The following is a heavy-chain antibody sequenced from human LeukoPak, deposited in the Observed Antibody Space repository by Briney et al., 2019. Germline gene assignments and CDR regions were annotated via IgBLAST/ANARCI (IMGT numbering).Heavy chain of an antibody. CDR3: AGLFPPGSAFDI. CDR1: GGTFSSYA. V-gene: IGHV1-69*01. J-gene: IGHJ3*02. CDR2: IIPIFGTA. Sequence: SVKVSCKSSGGTFSSYAISWVRQAPGQGLEWTGGIIPIFGTANYAQKFQGRVTITADESTSTAYIELSSLRSEDTAVYYCAGLFPPGSAFDIWGQGTMVTVSS. D-gene: IGHD3-10*02.